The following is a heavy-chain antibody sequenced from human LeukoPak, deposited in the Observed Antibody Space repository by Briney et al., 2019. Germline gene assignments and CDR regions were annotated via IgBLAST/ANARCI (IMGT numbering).Heavy chain of an antibody. CDR3: ARRGYSSGWYYFDY. V-gene: IGHV4-39*01. Sequence: PSETLSLTCTVSGGSISSSSYFWGWIRQPPGMELEWIGSIYYSGSTYYSPSLKSRVTISVDTSKNQFSLKLSSVTAADTAVYYCARRGYSSGWYYFDYWGQGTLVTVSS. D-gene: IGHD6-19*01. J-gene: IGHJ4*02. CDR1: GGSISSSSYF. CDR2: IYYSGST.